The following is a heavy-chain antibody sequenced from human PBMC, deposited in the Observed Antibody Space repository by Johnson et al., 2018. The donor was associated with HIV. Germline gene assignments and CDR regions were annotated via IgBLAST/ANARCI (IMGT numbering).Heavy chain of an antibody. V-gene: IGHV3-43D*03. D-gene: IGHD2-8*02. CDR1: GFTFDDYA. CDR3: ARGGYCTGGVCLGDAFDI. J-gene: IGHJ3*02. CDR2: ISWDGGST. Sequence: LLVESGGGLVQPGGSLRLSCAASGFTFDDYAMHWVRQAPGKGLEWVSLISWDGGSTYYADSVKGRFTISRDKAKNSLYLQMNSLRAEDTALYYCARGGYCTGGVCLGDAFDIWGQGTMVTVSS.